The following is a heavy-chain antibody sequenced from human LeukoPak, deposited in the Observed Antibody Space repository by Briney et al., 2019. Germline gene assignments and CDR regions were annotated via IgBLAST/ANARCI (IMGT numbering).Heavy chain of an antibody. CDR2: IIPILGIS. D-gene: IGHD5-12*01. CDR3: ARGLSYSGYETDY. Sequence: SVKVSCKASGGTFSSYAISWVRPAPGQGLEWMGRIIPILGISNYAQKFQGRVTITADKSTSTAYMELSSLRSEDTAVYYCARGLSYSGYETDYWGQGTLVTVSS. V-gene: IGHV1-69*04. CDR1: GGTFSSYA. J-gene: IGHJ4*02.